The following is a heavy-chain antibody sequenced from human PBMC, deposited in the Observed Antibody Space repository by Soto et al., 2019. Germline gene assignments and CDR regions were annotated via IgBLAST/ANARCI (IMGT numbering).Heavy chain of an antibody. CDR3: VKNRGSWYGPSDY. D-gene: IGHD6-13*01. V-gene: IGHV3-74*01. CDR1: GFTFSSDW. Sequence: GGSLRLSCAASGFTFSSDWMHWVRQAPGKGLVWVSRINTDGSDTSYADSVKGRFTISRDNAKNILYLQMNSLRAEDTAVYYCVKNRGSWYGPSDYWGQGT. J-gene: IGHJ4*02. CDR2: INTDGSDT.